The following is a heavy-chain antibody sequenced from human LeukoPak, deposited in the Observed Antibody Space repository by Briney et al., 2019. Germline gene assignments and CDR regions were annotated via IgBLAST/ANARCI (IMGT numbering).Heavy chain of an antibody. V-gene: IGHV3-23*01. Sequence: PGGSLRLSCAASGFTFRTYAMTWVRQAPGKGLEWVSSITGNGGSTYYADSVKGRFSISRDNSKNTLYLQMDSLRAEDTAVYHCARDGGSYLQPTDYWGQGTLVTVSS. J-gene: IGHJ4*02. CDR2: ITGNGGST. CDR1: GFTFRTYA. D-gene: IGHD1-26*01. CDR3: ARDGGSYLQPTDY.